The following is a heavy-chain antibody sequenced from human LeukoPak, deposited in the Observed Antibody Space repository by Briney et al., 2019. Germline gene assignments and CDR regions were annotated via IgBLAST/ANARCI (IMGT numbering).Heavy chain of an antibody. CDR2: IKQDGGEK. Sequence: GGSLRLSCAASGFSISRYWMSWVRQAPGKGLEWVANIKQDGGEKYYGDSVEGRFTISRVNAKNSLSLQMNSLRAEDTAVYFCAREGGFAIFGAADSWGQGTLVTVSS. D-gene: IGHD3-3*01. CDR1: GFSISRYW. CDR3: AREGGFAIFGAADS. J-gene: IGHJ4*02. V-gene: IGHV3-7*05.